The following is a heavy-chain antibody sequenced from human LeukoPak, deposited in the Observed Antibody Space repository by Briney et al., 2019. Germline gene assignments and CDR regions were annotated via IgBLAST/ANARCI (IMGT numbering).Heavy chain of an antibody. J-gene: IGHJ4*02. CDR1: GFTFDDYA. CDR3: AKDVGMAVPAATGVFDY. Sequence: PGGSLRLSCAASGFTFDDYAMHWVRQAPGKGLEWVSGISWNSGSIGYADSVKGRFTISRDNAKNSLYLQMNSLRAEDTALYYCAKDVGMAVPAATGVFDYWGQGTLVTVSS. V-gene: IGHV3-9*01. CDR2: ISWNSGSI. D-gene: IGHD2-2*01.